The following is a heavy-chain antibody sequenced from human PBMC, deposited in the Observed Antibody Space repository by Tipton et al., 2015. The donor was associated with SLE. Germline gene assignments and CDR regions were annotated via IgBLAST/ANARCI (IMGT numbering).Heavy chain of an antibody. D-gene: IGHD6-19*01. CDR3: ARSELRRFPVIAVAGTRFDL. CDR1: GFTFSSYW. Sequence: SLRLSCAASGFTFSSYWMSWVRQAPGKGLEWVANIKQDGSEKYYVDSVKGRFTISRDNAKNSLYLQMNSLRAEDTAVYYCARSELRRFPVIAVAGTRFDLWGRGTLVTVSS. V-gene: IGHV3-7*01. J-gene: IGHJ2*01. CDR2: IKQDGSEK.